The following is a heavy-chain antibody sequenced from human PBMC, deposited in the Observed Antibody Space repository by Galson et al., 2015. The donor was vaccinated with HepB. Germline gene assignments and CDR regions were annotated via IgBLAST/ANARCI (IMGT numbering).Heavy chain of an antibody. CDR2: ISSSSSTI. Sequence: SLRLSCAASGFTFSSYSMNWVRQAPGKGLEWVSYISSSSSTIYYADSVKGRFTISRDNAKNSLYLQMNSLRDEDTAVYYCARVSYYFGMDPGYFDYWGQGTLVTVSS. V-gene: IGHV3-48*02. J-gene: IGHJ4*02. CDR1: GFTFSSYS. D-gene: IGHD3-3*01. CDR3: ARVSYYFGMDPGYFDY.